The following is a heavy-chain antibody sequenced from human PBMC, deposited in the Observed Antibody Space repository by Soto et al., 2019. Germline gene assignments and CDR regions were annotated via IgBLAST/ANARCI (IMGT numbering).Heavy chain of an antibody. D-gene: IGHD1-1*01. CDR3: AKDSPRGWNDGGGFDY. J-gene: IGHJ4*02. CDR2: IWYDGSNK. CDR1: GFTFSSYG. Sequence: PGGSLRLSCAASGFTFSSYGMHWVRQAPGKGLEWVAVIWYDGSNKYYADSVKGRFTISRDNSKNTLYLQMNSLRAEDTAVYYCAKDSPRGWNDGGGFDYWGQGTLVTVSS. V-gene: IGHV3-30*02.